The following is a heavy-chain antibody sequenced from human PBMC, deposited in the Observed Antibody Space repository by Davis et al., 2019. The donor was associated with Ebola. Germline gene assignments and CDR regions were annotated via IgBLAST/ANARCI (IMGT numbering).Heavy chain of an antibody. CDR2: ISGSGGST. CDR1: GFTFSSYA. Sequence: GESLKISCAASGFTFSSYAMCWVRQAPGKGLEWVSAISGSGGSTYYADSVKGRFTISRENAKNSLYLQMNSLRAGDTAVYYCARGADFWSGYSAADAFDIWGQGTMVTVSS. J-gene: IGHJ3*02. CDR3: ARGADFWSGYSAADAFDI. V-gene: IGHV3-23*01. D-gene: IGHD3-3*01.